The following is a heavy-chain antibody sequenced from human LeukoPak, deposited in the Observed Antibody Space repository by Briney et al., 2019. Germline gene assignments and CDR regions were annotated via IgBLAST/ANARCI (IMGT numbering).Heavy chain of an antibody. D-gene: IGHD2-2*01. V-gene: IGHV1-18*01. CDR1: GYTFTSYG. CDR3: ARVPAASHYYYYCMDV. CDR2: ISAYNGNT. J-gene: IGHJ6*03. Sequence: ASVKVSCKASGYTFTSYGVSWVRQAPGQGLEWMGWISAYNGNTNYAQNLQGSVTMTTDTSTSTAYMELRSLRSDDTAVYYSARVPAASHYYYYCMDVWGKGTTVTVSS.